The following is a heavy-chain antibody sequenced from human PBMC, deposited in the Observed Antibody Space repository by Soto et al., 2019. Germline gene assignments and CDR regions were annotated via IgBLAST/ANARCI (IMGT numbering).Heavy chain of an antibody. D-gene: IGHD2-15*01. V-gene: IGHV3-23*01. CDR1: GFTFSSYA. CDR3: AKDPGYCSGGSCGLFDY. Sequence: EVQLLESGGGLVQPGGSLRLSCAASGFTFSSYARSWVRQAPGKGLEWVSAISGSGGSTYYADSVKGRFTISRDNSKNTLYLQMNSLRAEDTAVYYCAKDPGYCSGGSCGLFDYWGQGTLVTVSS. CDR2: ISGSGGST. J-gene: IGHJ4*02.